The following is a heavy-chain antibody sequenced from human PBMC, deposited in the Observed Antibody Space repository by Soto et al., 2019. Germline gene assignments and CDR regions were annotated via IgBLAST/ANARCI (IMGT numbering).Heavy chain of an antibody. CDR3: ARAEKRYFDD. J-gene: IGHJ4*02. CDR2: IIPILGPA. CDR1: GGTFNTFA. V-gene: IGHV1-69*06. Sequence: QVQLVQSGAEVKKTGSSVKVSCTVSGGTFNTFAISWVRQATGQGLEWMGGIIPILGPAFYAQKFQGRVTITADKSTNAAYLELSSRRYEDTAVYYCARAEKRYFDDWGQGTLVTVSS.